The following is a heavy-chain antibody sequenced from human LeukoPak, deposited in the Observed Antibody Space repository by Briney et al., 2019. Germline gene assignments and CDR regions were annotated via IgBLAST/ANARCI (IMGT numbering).Heavy chain of an antibody. D-gene: IGHD2-8*01. CDR3: ARAKGYCTNGVCGDFDY. CDR1: GFTFSSCE. CDR2: ISSSGSTI. J-gene: IGHJ4*02. Sequence: GGSLRLSCAASGFTFSSCEMNWVRQAPGKGLEWVSYISSSGSTIYYADSVKGRFTISRDNAKNSLYLQMNSLRAEDTALYYCARAKGYCTNGVCGDFDYWGQGTLVTVSS. V-gene: IGHV3-48*03.